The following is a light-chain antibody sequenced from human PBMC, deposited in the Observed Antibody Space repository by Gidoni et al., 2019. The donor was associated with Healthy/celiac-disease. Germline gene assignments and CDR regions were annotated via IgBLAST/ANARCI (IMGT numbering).Light chain of an antibody. CDR2: DAS. CDR1: QSVSSY. CDR3: QQRSNWPPST. Sequence: EIVLTQSPATLSLSPGERATLSCRASQSVSSYLAWYQQKPGQAPRRLIYDASNRATGIPARFSGSGSGTDFTLTISSLEPEDFAVYYCQQRSNWPPSTFXGXTKVEIK. J-gene: IGKJ4*01. V-gene: IGKV3-11*01.